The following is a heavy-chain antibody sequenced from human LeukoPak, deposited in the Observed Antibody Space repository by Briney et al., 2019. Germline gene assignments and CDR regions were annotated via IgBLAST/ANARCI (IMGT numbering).Heavy chain of an antibody. CDR2: ICYSGST. CDR3: ARQHVRYAFDI. Sequence: PSETLSLTCTVSGGSISSSSYYWGWIRQPPGKGLEWIGSICYSGSTYYNPSLKSRVTISVDTSKNQFSLKLSSVTAADTAVYYCARQHVRYAFDIWGQGTMVTVSS. V-gene: IGHV4-39*01. J-gene: IGHJ3*02. CDR1: GGSISSSSYY. D-gene: IGHD3-16*01.